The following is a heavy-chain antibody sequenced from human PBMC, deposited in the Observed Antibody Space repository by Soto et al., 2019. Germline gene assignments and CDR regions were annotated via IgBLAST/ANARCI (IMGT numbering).Heavy chain of an antibody. V-gene: IGHV4-31*03. CDR2: IYYSGST. D-gene: IGHD2-15*01. J-gene: IGHJ6*02. Sequence: PSETLSLTCTVSGGSISSGGYYWSWIRQHPGKGLEWIGYIYYSGSTYYNPSLKSRVTISVDTSKNQFSLKLSSVTAADTAVYYCARASPYGGTAPYYYYGMDVWGQGTTVTVYS. CDR3: ARASPYGGTAPYYYYGMDV. CDR1: GGSISSGGYY.